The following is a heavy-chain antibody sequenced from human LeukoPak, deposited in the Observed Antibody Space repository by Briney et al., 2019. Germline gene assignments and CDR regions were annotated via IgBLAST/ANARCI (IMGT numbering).Heavy chain of an antibody. CDR3: ARDWGYYDSSGYNYYYYGMDV. Sequence: GGSLRLSCAASGFTVSSNYMSWVRQAPGKGLEWVSVIYSGGSTYYADSVKGRFTISRDNSKNTPYLQMNSLRAEDTAVYYCARDWGYYDSSGYNYYYYGMDVWGQGTTVTVSS. CDR1: GFTVSSNY. V-gene: IGHV3-53*01. CDR2: IYSGGST. J-gene: IGHJ6*02. D-gene: IGHD3-22*01.